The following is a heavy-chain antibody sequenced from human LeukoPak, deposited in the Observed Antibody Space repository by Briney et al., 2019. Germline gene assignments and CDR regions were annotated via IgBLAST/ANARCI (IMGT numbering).Heavy chain of an antibody. CDR1: GFTFSSYS. CDR2: ISSSSYI. D-gene: IGHD2-2*01. J-gene: IGHJ4*02. Sequence: GGSLRLSCAASGFTFSSYSMNWVRQAPGKGLEWVSSISSSSYIYYADSVKGRFTISRDNAKNSLYLQMNSLRAEDTAVYYCATIVVVPAARSPGYWGQGTLVTASS. CDR3: ATIVVVPAARSPGY. V-gene: IGHV3-21*01.